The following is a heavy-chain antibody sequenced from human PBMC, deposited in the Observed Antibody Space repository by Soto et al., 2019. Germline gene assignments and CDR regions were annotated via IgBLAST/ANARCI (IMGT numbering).Heavy chain of an antibody. D-gene: IGHD2-8*02. J-gene: IGHJ3*02. CDR1: GFTFSSYW. Sequence: PGGSLRLSCAASGFTFSSYWMSWVRQAPGKGLEWVANIKQDGSEKYYVDSVKGRFTISRDNAKNSLYLKMNSLRAEDTAVYYCARGYYPGWWMRDGGDAFDIWGQGTMVTVSS. CDR3: ARGYYPGWWMRDGGDAFDI. CDR2: IKQDGSEK. V-gene: IGHV3-7*01.